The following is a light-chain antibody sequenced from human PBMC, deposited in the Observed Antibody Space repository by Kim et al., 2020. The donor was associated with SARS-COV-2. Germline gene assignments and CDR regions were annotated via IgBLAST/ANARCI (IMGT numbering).Light chain of an antibody. Sequence: QSVLTQPPSASGTPGQRVTISRVGSSSNIGINYVYWYQQLPGTAPKLLILRNDQRPSGVPDRFSGSKSGTSASLAISGLRSEDETEYYCAAWDDSLNSPVFGGGTQLTVL. V-gene: IGLV1-47*01. CDR2: RND. CDR3: AAWDDSLNSPV. J-gene: IGLJ3*02. CDR1: SSNIGINY.